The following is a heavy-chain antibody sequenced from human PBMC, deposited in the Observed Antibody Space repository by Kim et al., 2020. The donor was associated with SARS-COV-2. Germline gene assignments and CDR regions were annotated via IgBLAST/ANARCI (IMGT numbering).Heavy chain of an antibody. CDR1: GYTFTGYY. CDR2: INPNSGGT. J-gene: IGHJ2*01. CDR3: ARDGDVYKDPLLGYCSGGSCYSGASYWYFDL. D-gene: IGHD2-15*01. Sequence: ASVKVSCKASGYTFTGYYMHWVRQAPGQGLEWMGWINPNSGGTNYAQKFQGRVTMTRDTSISTAYMELSRLRSDDTAVYYCARDGDVYKDPLLGYCSGGSCYSGASYWYFDLWGRGTLVTVSS. V-gene: IGHV1-2*02.